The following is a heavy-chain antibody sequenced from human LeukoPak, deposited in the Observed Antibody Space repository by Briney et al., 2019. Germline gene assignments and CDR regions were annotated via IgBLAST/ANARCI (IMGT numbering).Heavy chain of an antibody. D-gene: IGHD6-19*01. CDR2: IYYSGST. J-gene: IGHJ5*02. Sequence: SETLSLTCTVSGGSISSHYWSWIRQPPGKGLEWIGYIYYSGSTNYNPSLKSRVTISVDTSKNQFSLKLSSVTAADTAVYYCARGSSGWYVGDWFDPRGQGTLVTVSS. V-gene: IGHV4-59*11. CDR3: ARGSSGWYVGDWFDP. CDR1: GGSISSHY.